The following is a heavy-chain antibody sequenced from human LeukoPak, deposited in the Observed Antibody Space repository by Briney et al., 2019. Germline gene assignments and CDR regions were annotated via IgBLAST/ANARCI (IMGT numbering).Heavy chain of an antibody. Sequence: GGSLRLSCAASGFTFNKYYMRWVRQAPGKGLEWMAKIKEDGSEKYYVDSVKGRFTISRDNAKNSLYLQMNSLRAEDTAVYYCARDVGPSDYWGQGTLVTVSS. CDR1: GFTFNKYY. V-gene: IGHV3-7*01. CDR2: IKEDGSEK. J-gene: IGHJ4*02. CDR3: ARDVGPSDY. D-gene: IGHD1-26*01.